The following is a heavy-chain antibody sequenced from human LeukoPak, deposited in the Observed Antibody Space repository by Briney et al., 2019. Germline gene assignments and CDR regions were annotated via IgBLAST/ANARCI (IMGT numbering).Heavy chain of an antibody. J-gene: IGHJ6*03. D-gene: IGHD3-3*01. V-gene: IGHV4-4*09. CDR3: ARRTRYDFWSGLTYYYYYMDV. CDR2: IYTSGST. Sequence: PSETLSLTCAVYGGSFSGYYWSWIRQPPGKGLEWIGYIYTSGSTNYNPSLKSRVTISVDTSKNQFSLKLSSVTAADTAVYYCARRTRYDFWSGLTYYYYYMDVWGKGTTVTVSS. CDR1: GGSFSGYY.